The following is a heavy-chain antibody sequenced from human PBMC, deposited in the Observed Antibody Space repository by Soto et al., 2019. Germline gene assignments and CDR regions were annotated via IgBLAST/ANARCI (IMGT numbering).Heavy chain of an antibody. CDR2: ISWKSGSI. CDR1: GFPFDDYA. V-gene: IGHV3-9*01. Sequence: SLRLSFAASGFPFDDYAMHWVRQVPGKGLEWVSGISWKSGSIGYADSVKGRFSISRDNAKNALYLQMSSLRAEDTALYYCAKPMETSISSYTMDVCGQGTTVTVSS. CDR3: AKPMETSISSYTMDV. J-gene: IGHJ6*02. D-gene: IGHD6-6*01.